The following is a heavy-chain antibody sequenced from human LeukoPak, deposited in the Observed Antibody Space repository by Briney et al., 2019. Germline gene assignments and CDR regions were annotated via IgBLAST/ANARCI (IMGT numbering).Heavy chain of an antibody. V-gene: IGHV1-18*04. D-gene: IGHD3-22*01. J-gene: IGHJ4*02. Sequence: ASVKVSCKASGYTFTDYYMHWIRQAPGQGLQWLGWINPNTGNTNYAQKLQGRVTMTTDTSTSTAYMELRSLRSDDTAVYYCARDPANYYDSSGYYYWWGQGTLVTVSS. CDR2: INPNTGNT. CDR3: ARDPANYYDSSGYYYW. CDR1: GYTFTDYY.